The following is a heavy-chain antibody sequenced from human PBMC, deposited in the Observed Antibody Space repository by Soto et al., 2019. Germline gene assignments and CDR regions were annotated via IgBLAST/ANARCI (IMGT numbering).Heavy chain of an antibody. V-gene: IGHV3-23*01. CDR1: GFIFRTYA. D-gene: IGHD7-27*01. CDR2: ISPGGDST. CDR3: AKDPHRGPLGIVAPRTRWFDP. J-gene: IGHJ5*02. Sequence: EVQLLESGGGLVQPGGSLRLSCAASGFIFRTYAMTWVRQAPGKGLEWVSAISPGGDSTYYADSVKGRFTISRDNSKNRLYLQKNSLRVEDTAVDYCAKDPHRGPLGIVAPRTRWFDPWGQGTLVTVSS.